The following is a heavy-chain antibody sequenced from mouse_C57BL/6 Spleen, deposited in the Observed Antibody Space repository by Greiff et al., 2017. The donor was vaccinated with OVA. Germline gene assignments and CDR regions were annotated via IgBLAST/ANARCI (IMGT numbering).Heavy chain of an antibody. D-gene: IGHD2-4*01. V-gene: IGHV1-66*01. CDR3: ARVYYDYGDWYFDV. CDR1: GYSFTSYY. Sequence: QVQLKQSGPELVKPGASVKISCKASGYSFTSYYIHWVKQRPGQGLEWIGWIYPGSGNTKYNEKFKGKATLTADTSSSTAYMQLSSLTSEDSAVYYCARVYYDYGDWYFDVWGTGTTVTVSS. CDR2: IYPGSGNT. J-gene: IGHJ1*03.